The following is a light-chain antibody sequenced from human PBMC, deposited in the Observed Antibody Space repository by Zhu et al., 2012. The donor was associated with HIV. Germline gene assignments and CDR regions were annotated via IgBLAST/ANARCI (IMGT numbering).Light chain of an antibody. V-gene: IGKV3-20*01. J-gene: IGKJ4*01. CDR2: GAS. CDR1: QSVSSSY. Sequence: IVLTQSPATLSLSPGERATVSCRASQSVSSSYLAWYQQKPGQAPRLLIYGASSRATGIPDRFSGSGSGTDFTLTISRLEPEDFAVYYCQQYGSSPLTFGGGTKVEIK. CDR3: QQYGSSPLT.